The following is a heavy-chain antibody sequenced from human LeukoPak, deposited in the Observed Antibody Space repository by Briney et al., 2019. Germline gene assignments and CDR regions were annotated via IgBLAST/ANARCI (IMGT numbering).Heavy chain of an antibody. CDR3: AKDLTYGDGRWEFVP. V-gene: IGHV3-23*01. J-gene: IGHJ5*02. Sequence: PGGSLRLSCVASGFSVSGYAMSWVRQAPGKGPEWVSGVLSSGATHYSDSVKGRFTISRDTSKNTLYLQMNSLRSEDTAIYSCAKDLTYGDGRWEFVPWGQGPLVTVSS. D-gene: IGHD4-17*01. CDR1: GFSVSGYA. CDR2: VLSSGAT.